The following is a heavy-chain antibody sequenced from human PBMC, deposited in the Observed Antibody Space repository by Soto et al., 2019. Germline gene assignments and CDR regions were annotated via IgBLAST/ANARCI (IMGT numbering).Heavy chain of an antibody. V-gene: IGHV3-23*01. J-gene: IGHJ6*02. D-gene: IGHD2-2*01. CDR1: GFTFSSYA. Sequence: GESLKISCAASGFTFSSYAMSWVRQAPGKGLEWVSAISGSGGSTYYADSVKGRFTISRDNSKNTLYLQMNSLRAEDTAVYYCAKRGYCSSTSCYYYGMDVWGQGTTVTVSS. CDR3: AKRGYCSSTSCYYYGMDV. CDR2: ISGSGGST.